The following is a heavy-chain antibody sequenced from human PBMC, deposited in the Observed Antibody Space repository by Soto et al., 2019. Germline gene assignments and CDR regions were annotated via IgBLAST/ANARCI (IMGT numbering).Heavy chain of an antibody. CDR1: GFTFTDYT. J-gene: IGHJ4*02. CDR2: ISSTHTYI. Sequence: GGSLRLSCSASGFTFTDYTFNWVRQAPGKGLEWVSSISSTHTYIYYADSVKGRFTISRDNAKTSLYLQMNSLRAEDTAVYYCAVLSTTAHFDLWGQGTLVTVS. D-gene: IGHD1-26*01. CDR3: AVLSTTAHFDL. V-gene: IGHV3-21*01.